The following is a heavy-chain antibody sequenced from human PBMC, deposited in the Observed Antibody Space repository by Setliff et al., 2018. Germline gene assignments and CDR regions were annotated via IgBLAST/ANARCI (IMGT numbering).Heavy chain of an antibody. CDR3: ARRMGPGDWYYYYYMDV. Sequence: SVKVSCKASGGTFSSYAISWVRQAPGQGLEWMGGIIPIFGTANYAQKFQGRVTITADESTSTAYMEPSSLRSEDTAVYYCARRMGPGDWYYYYYMDVWGKGTTVTVSS. J-gene: IGHJ6*03. CDR1: GGTFSSYA. D-gene: IGHD2-21*01. V-gene: IGHV1-69*13. CDR2: IIPIFGTA.